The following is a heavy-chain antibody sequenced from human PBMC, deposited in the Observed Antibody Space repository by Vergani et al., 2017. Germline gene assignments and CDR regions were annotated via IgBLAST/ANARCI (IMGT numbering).Heavy chain of an antibody. J-gene: IGHJ5*02. D-gene: IGHD6-13*01. CDR2: ISASGAPT. V-gene: IGHV3-23*01. CDR3: ARGSRAAGYSGPDA. CDR1: GFIFSTYA. Sequence: EVQLLESGGELVQPGGSLRLSCTASGFIFSTYAMSWVRQAPGKGLEWVSGISASGAPTYYADSVKGRVTISRDNSKNTLYLQMNSLRVEGTAVYYCARGSRAAGYSGPDAWGQGTRVTVSS.